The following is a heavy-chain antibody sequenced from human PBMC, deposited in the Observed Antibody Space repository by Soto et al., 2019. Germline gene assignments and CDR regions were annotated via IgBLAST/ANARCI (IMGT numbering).Heavy chain of an antibody. CDR3: ARGRRYCTTTIFYPPPLFPYCMVV. D-gene: IGHD2-2*01. J-gene: IGHJ6*02. CDR1: GYTFTNYD. CDR2: INPDSDNT. Sequence: ASVKVSCKTSGYTFTNYDINWVRQAAGQGLEWMGWINPDSDNTGYAQKFQGRVTMTRDTSISTAYMELNSLRSEDTAVYYCARGRRYCTTTIFYPPPLFPYCMVVSRQGPSVPV. V-gene: IGHV1-8*01.